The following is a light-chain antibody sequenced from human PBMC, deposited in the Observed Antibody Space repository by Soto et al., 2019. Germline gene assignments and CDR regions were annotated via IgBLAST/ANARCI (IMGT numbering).Light chain of an antibody. CDR1: SSDVGANNDY. CDR3: SSYAGSDNFV. V-gene: IGLV2-8*01. CDR2: EVS. J-gene: IGLJ1*01. Sequence: QSALTQPPSASGSPGQSVTTSSTGTSSDVGANNDYVSWYQQHPGKVPKLMIYEVSKRPPGVPDRFSGSKSGNTPSLTVSGPQADDEADYYRSSYAGSDNFVFGAGTKVTVL.